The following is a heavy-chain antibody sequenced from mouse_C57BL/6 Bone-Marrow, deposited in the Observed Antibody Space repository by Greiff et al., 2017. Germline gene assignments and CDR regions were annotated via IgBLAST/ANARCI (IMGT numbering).Heavy chain of an antibody. CDR3: AKSLYDYDDAMDY. D-gene: IGHD2-4*01. J-gene: IGHJ4*01. Sequence: EVKFVESGPGLVKPSQSLSFTCSVTGYSITSGYYWNWIRQFPGNKLEWMCYISYDGSNNYNPSLKNRISITRDTSKNQFFLKLNSVTTEDTTTYYCAKSLYDYDDAMDYWGQGTSVTVSS. V-gene: IGHV3-6*01. CDR1: GYSITSGYY. CDR2: ISYDGSN.